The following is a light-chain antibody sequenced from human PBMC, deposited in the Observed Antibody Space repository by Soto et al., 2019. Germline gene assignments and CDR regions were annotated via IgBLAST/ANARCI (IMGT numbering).Light chain of an antibody. CDR2: GAS. CDR1: QSVSSSY. V-gene: IGKV3-20*01. CDR3: QQYGSSRIT. Sequence: EIVLTQSPGTLSLSPGERATLSCRASQSVSSSYLAWYQQKPGQAPRLLIYGASSRATGIPDRFSGSGSGTDFTLTISRLEPEDFAVYYCQQYGSSRITFGQGTRLDI. J-gene: IGKJ5*01.